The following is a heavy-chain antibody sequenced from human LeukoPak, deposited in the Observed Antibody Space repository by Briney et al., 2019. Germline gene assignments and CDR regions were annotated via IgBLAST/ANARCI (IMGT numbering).Heavy chain of an antibody. Sequence: ASVKVSCKASGYTFTGYYMHWVRQAPGQGLEWMGWINPNSGGTNYAQKFQGWVTMTRDTSISTAYMELSRLRSDDTAVYYCARVGNYDFWSGYPKGAFDIWGQGTMVTVSS. CDR2: INPNSGGT. CDR1: GYTFTGYY. D-gene: IGHD3-3*01. V-gene: IGHV1-2*04. CDR3: ARVGNYDFWSGYPKGAFDI. J-gene: IGHJ3*02.